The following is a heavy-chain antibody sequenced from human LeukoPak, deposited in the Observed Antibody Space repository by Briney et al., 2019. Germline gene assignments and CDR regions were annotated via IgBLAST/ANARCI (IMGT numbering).Heavy chain of an antibody. D-gene: IGHD3-22*01. CDR2: ISSSSSTI. J-gene: IGHJ4*02. CDR1: GFTFSSYN. Sequence: GGSLRLSCAASGFTFSSYNMNWVRQAPGKGLEWVSYISSSSSTIYHADSVKGRFTISRDNAKNSLYLQMNSLRAEDTAVYYCARGGYYYDSSGYPFDYWGQGTLVTVSS. CDR3: ARGGYYYDSSGYPFDY. V-gene: IGHV3-48*01.